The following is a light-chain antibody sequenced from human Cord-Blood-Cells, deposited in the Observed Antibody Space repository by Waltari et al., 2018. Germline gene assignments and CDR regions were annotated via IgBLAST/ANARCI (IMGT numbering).Light chain of an antibody. J-gene: IGLJ1*01. V-gene: IGLV2-14*01. Sequence: QSALTQPASVSGSPGQSITISCTGTSSDVGGYNYVSWYQQHPGKAPKLMIYEVSNRPSGVSDGCSGSNPGNTASLTISGLKAEDGADYYCSSYTSSSTRVFGTGTKVTVL. CDR2: EVS. CDR1: SSDVGGYNY. CDR3: SSYTSSSTRV.